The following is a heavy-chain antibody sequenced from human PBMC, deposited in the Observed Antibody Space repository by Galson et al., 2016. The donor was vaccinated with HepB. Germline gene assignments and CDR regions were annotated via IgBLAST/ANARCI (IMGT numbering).Heavy chain of an antibody. Sequence: SETLSLTCTVSGASIRSRSFYWGWIRQPPGKGLEWIGSVYYDGRTSYNPSLQNRVTLSIDTSKNQSSLRLSSVTAADTSVYYCARLLGYDSSDIWGQGTLVIVSS. V-gene: IGHV4-39*01. CDR1: GASIRSRSFY. CDR2: VYYDGRT. CDR3: ARLLGYDSSDI. J-gene: IGHJ4*02. D-gene: IGHD3-22*01.